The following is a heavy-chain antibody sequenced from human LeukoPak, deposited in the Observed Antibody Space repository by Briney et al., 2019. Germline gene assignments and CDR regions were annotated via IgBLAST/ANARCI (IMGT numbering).Heavy chain of an antibody. Sequence: ASVKVSCKASGYTFTGYYMHWVRQAPGQGLEWMGWINPNSGGTNYAQKFQGRVTMTRDTSISTAYMELSRLRSDDTAVYYCARAARLWWQPKIFDYWGQGTLVTASS. CDR1: GYTFTGYY. D-gene: IGHD2-21*01. J-gene: IGHJ4*02. V-gene: IGHV1-2*02. CDR3: ARAARLWWQPKIFDY. CDR2: INPNSGGT.